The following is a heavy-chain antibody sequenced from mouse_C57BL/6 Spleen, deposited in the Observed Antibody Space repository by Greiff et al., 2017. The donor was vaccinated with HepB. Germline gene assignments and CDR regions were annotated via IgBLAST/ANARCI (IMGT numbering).Heavy chain of an antibody. J-gene: IGHJ4*01. CDR1: GYTFTSYW. CDR3: ARPVVAKGYCAMDY. D-gene: IGHD1-1*01. CDR2: IDPSDSYT. V-gene: IGHV1-69*01. Sequence: QVQLQQPGAELVMPGASVKLSCKASGYTFTSYWMHWVKQRPGQGLEWIGEIDPSDSYTNYNQKFKGKSTLTVDKSSSTAYMQLSSLTSEDSAVYYCARPVVAKGYCAMDYWGQGTSVTVSS.